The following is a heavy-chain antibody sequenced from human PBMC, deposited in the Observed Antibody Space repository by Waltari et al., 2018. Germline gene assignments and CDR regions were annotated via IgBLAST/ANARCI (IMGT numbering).Heavy chain of an antibody. V-gene: IGHV1-46*01. J-gene: IGHJ4*02. CDR1: GYTFTSYY. Sequence: QVQLVQSGAEVKKPGASVKVSCKASGYTFTSYYMHWVRQAPGQGLEWMGIINPSGGSTSYAQKFQGRVTMTRDTSTNTVYMELSSLRSEDTAVYYCARPRGDYGEVDYWGQGTLVTVSS. D-gene: IGHD4-17*01. CDR3: ARPRGDYGEVDY. CDR2: INPSGGST.